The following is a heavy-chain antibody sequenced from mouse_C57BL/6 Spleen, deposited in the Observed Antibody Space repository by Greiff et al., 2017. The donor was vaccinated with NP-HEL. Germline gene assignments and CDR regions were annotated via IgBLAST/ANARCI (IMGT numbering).Heavy chain of an antibody. V-gene: IGHV1-19*01. D-gene: IGHD4-1*01. Sequence: EVQLQQSGPVLVKPGASVKMSCKASGYTFTDYYMNWVKQSHGKSLEWIGVINPYNGGTSYNQKFKGKATLTVDKSSITAYRELNSLTSEDSAVYFCARGLTGYAMDYWGQGTSVTVSS. CDR2: INPYNGGT. CDR3: ARGLTGYAMDY. CDR1: GYTFTDYY. J-gene: IGHJ4*01.